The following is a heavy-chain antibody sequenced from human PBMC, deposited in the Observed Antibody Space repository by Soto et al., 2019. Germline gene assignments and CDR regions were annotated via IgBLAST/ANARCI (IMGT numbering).Heavy chain of an antibody. V-gene: IGHV1-18*01. J-gene: IGHJ6*03. CDR3: ARLAPLTSPNYRFYYYIDI. Sequence: QVQLAQSGPELKKPGASLEVSCRASGYTFSNYGISWVRQVPGQGLEWMAWISVKNVDTNFAENCQGRQSMTTDTTTSKPYLTLRSVSSDGTAVYYGARLAPLTSPNYRFYYYIDIWGQGTTVTVSS. D-gene: IGHD3-10*01. CDR2: ISVKNVDT. CDR1: GYTFSNYG.